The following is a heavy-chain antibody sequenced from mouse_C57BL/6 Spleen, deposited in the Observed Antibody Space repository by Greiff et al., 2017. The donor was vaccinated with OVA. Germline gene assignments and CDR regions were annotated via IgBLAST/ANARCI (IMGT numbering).Heavy chain of an antibody. CDR1: GYTFTSYW. D-gene: IGHD1-1*01. V-gene: IGHV1-69*01. CDR3: ARQHYYGSSPVAMDY. Sequence: QVQLQQPGAELVMPGASVKLSCKASGYTFTSYWMHWVKQRPGQGLEWIGEIDPSDSYTTYNQKFKGKSTLTVDKSSSTAYMQLSSLTSEDSAVYYCARQHYYGSSPVAMDYWGQGTSVTVSS. J-gene: IGHJ4*01. CDR2: IDPSDSYT.